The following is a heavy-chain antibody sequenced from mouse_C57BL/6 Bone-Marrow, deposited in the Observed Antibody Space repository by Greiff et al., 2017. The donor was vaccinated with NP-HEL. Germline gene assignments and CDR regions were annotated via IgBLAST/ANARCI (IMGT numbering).Heavy chain of an antibody. D-gene: IGHD4-1*01. J-gene: IGHJ3*01. Sequence: QVQLQQSGAELARPGASVKLSCKASGYTFTSYGISWVKQRTGQGLEWIGEIYPRSGNTYYNAMFKGKATLTADKSSRTAYMVLRSLTSEDSAVYFGARGGTGALAWFAYWGQGTLVTVSA. CDR3: ARGGTGALAWFAY. V-gene: IGHV1-81*01. CDR2: IYPRSGNT. CDR1: GYTFTSYG.